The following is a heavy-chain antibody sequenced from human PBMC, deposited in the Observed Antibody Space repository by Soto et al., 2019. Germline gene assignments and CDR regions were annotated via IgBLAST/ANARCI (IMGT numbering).Heavy chain of an antibody. Sequence: PSETLSLTCAVSGYSISSGYYWGWIRQSPGKGLEWIGSMYRDGKTYYNPSRKSRVTMSGDTSKNQFSLKLTSVTAADTAVYYYARVPIYYDSSGYYHYGTFDIWGQGTMVTVS. CDR3: ARVPIYYDSSGYYHYGTFDI. CDR2: MYRDGKT. CDR1: GYSISSGYY. V-gene: IGHV4-38-2*01. D-gene: IGHD3-22*01. J-gene: IGHJ3*02.